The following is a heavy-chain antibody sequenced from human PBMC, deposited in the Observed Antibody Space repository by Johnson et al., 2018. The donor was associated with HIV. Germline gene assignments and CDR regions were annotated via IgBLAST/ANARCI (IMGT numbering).Heavy chain of an antibody. J-gene: IGHJ3*02. V-gene: IGHV3-30*01. Sequence: ADSVKGRFTISRDNSKNTLYLQMNSLRAEDTALYYCARACSAAHCYSAQAFDIWGQGTMVTVSS. D-gene: IGHD2-15*01. CDR3: ARACSAAHCYSAQAFDI.